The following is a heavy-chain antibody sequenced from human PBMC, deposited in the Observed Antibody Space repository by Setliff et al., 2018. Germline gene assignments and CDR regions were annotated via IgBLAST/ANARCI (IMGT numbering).Heavy chain of an antibody. V-gene: IGHV1-18*01. CDR3: LRLVRYCTKIACQATSGDEV. J-gene: IGHJ4*02. CDR2: ISAYTGNT. D-gene: IGHD2-8*01. CDR1: GYTFTNYA. Sequence: ASVKVSCKASGYTFTNYAISWVRQAPGQGLEWMGWISAYTGNTYYAPRLQGRVTMTTDTSTTTAYLELRSLTSDDTAVYYCLRLVRYCTKIACQATSGDEVWGLGTLVTVSS.